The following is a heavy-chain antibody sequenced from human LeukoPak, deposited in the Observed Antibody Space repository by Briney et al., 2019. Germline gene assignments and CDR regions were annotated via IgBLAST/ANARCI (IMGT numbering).Heavy chain of an antibody. CDR3: ARGLPSMGFLEWFGYYMDV. D-gene: IGHD3-3*01. J-gene: IGHJ6*03. Sequence: SETLSLTCAVYGGSFSGYYWSWIRQPPGKGLEWIGEINHSGSTNYNPSLKSRVTISVDTSKNRFSLKLSSVTAADTAVYYCARGLPSMGFLEWFGYYMDVWGKGTTVTVSS. CDR2: INHSGST. CDR1: GGSFSGYY. V-gene: IGHV4-34*01.